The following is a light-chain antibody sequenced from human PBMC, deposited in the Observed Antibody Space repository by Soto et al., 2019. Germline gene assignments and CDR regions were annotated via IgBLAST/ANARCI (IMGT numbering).Light chain of an antibody. V-gene: IGKV3-15*01. CDR2: GAS. J-gene: IGKJ2*01. CDR3: QQYHNWPPQYT. CDR1: QTVVSN. Sequence: EIVLTQSPASLSVSPGDGATLSCRASQTVVSNLAWYQQRPGQGPRLLIHGASTRAAGVPARFSGSGSGTDFTLTISSLQSEDFAVYYCQQYHNWPPQYTFGQGTKLQIK.